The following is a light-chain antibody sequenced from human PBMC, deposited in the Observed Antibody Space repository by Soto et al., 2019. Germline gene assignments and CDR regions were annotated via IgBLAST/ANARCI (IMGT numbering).Light chain of an antibody. CDR1: QSISSW. CDR3: QQYNSYPIP. CDR2: KAS. V-gene: IGKV1-5*03. Sequence: DIQMTQSPSTLSASVGDRVTITCRASQSISSWLAWYQQKPGKAPKLLIYKASSLESGVPSRFSGSGSGTEFTLTISSLQPDDFATYSCQQYNSYPIPFGQGTRLEIK. J-gene: IGKJ5*01.